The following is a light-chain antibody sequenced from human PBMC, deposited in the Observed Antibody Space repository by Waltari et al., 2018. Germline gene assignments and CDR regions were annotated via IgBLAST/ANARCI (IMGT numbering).Light chain of an antibody. V-gene: IGKV1-5*03. CDR3: HQYNSYPIT. CDR1: QSISSW. J-gene: IGKJ5*01. CDR2: KAS. Sequence: DIQMTQSPSTLSASVEDRVTITCWASQSISSWLAWYQHQVGKAPKLLIYKASSLKSGVASRFSGGGSGTEFTLTISSLQPDDFATYYCHQYNSYPITFGQGTRLETK.